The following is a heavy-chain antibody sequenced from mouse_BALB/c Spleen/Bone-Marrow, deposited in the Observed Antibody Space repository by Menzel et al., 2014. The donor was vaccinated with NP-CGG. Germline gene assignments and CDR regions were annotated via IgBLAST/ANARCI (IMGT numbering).Heavy chain of an antibody. CDR1: GFTFSSFG. V-gene: IGHV5-17*02. Sequence: EVKLVGSGGGLVQPGGSRKLSCAASGFTFSSFGMHWVRQAPEKGLEWVAYISSGSSTIYYADTVMGRFTISRDNPKNTLFLQMTSLRSEDTAMYYCARSGSSSGYFDYWGQGTSLKVSS. CDR3: ARSGSSSGYFDY. D-gene: IGHD1-1*01. J-gene: IGHJ2*02. CDR2: ISSGSSTI.